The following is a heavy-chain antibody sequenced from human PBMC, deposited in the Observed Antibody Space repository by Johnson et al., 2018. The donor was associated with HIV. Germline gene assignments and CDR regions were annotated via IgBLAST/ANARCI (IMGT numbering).Heavy chain of an antibody. CDR1: GFTFSSYG. J-gene: IGHJ3*02. CDR3: ARGGVLRYFDWLFEDAFDI. V-gene: IGHV3-30*03. CDR2: ISYDGSNK. Sequence: QVQLVESGGGVVQPGRSMRLSCAVSGFTFSSYGMHWVRRAPGKGLEWVAVISYDGSNKYYADSVKGRFTISRDNAKNSLYLQMNSLRAEDTAVYYCARGGVLRYFDWLFEDAFDIWGQGTMVTVSS. D-gene: IGHD3-9*01.